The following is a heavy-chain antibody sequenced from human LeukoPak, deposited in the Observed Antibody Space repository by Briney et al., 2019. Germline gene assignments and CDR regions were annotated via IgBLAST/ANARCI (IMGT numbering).Heavy chain of an antibody. CDR3: ARTEGYSSSWYDY. V-gene: IGHV4-39*01. D-gene: IGHD6-13*01. CDR1: GGSISSSSYY. CDR2: IYYSGST. Sequence: SETLSLTCTVSGGSISSSSYYWGWIRQPPGKGLEWIGSIYYSGSTYYNPSLKSRVTISVDTSKNQFSLKLSSVTAADTAVYYCARTEGYSSSWYDYWGQGTLVTVSS. J-gene: IGHJ4*02.